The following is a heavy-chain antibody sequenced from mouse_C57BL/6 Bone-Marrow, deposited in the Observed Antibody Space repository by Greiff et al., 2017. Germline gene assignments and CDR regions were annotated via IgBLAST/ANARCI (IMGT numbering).Heavy chain of an antibody. CDR3: KRGYYDSSYPHWYFDV. V-gene: IGHV1-15*01. J-gene: IGHJ1*03. Sequence: QVQLQQSGAELVRPGASVTLSCKASGYTFTDYEMHWVKQTPVHGLEWIGAIDPETGGTAYNQKFKGKAILTADKSSSTAYMELRSLTSEDSAVYYCKRGYYDSSYPHWYFDVWGTGTTVTVSS. CDR1: GYTFTDYE. CDR2: IDPETGGT. D-gene: IGHD1-1*01.